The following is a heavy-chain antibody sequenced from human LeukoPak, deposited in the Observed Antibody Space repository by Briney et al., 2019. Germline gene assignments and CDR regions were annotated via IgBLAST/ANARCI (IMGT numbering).Heavy chain of an antibody. CDR2: INHSGST. J-gene: IGHJ4*02. D-gene: IGHD3-22*01. Sequence: PSETLSVTCAVYGGSFSGYYWSWIRQPPGKGLEWIGEINHSGSTNYNPSLKSRVTISVDTSKNQFSLKLSSVTAADTAVYYCASGSVSPDYYDSSGYYPLLGYWGQGTLVTVSS. V-gene: IGHV4-34*01. CDR3: ASGSVSPDYYDSSGYYPLLGY. CDR1: GGSFSGYY.